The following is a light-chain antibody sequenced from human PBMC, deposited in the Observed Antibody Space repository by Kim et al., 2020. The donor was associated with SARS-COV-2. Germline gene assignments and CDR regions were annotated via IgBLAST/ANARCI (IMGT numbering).Light chain of an antibody. Sequence: SASVGDRVTITCRASQDIRNDLGWYQQKPGKAPKRLISAAFSLQSGVPLRFSGSGSATEFNLTLTNLQPEDFATYYCLQHSSYPHTFGGGTKLEI. V-gene: IGKV1-17*02. CDR2: AAF. CDR1: QDIRND. CDR3: LQHSSYPHT. J-gene: IGKJ4*01.